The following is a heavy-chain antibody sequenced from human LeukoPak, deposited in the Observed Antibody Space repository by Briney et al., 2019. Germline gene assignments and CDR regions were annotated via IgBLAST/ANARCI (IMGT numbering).Heavy chain of an antibody. CDR2: IIPILGIA. CDR3: AESSNSRNDY. Sequence: VASVKVSCKASGYTFTSYGISWVRQAPGQGLEWMGRIIPILGIANYAQKFQGRVTITADKSTSTAYMELSSLRSEDTAVYYCAESSNSRNDYWGQGTLVTVSS. D-gene: IGHD1-7*01. CDR1: GYTFTSYG. J-gene: IGHJ4*02. V-gene: IGHV1-69*04.